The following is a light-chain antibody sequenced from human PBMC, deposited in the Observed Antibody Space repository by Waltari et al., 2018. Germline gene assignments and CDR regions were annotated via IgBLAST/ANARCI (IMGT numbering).Light chain of an antibody. CDR3: QQYGRSWNT. Sequence: DIVLTQSPGPLSLSPGEGAPLPCRASQSVSSSSLAWYQQKPGQAPRLLIHDASSRATGIPDRFSGSGSGTDFTLTIDRLEPEDFAVYYCQQYGRSWNTFGQGTKLEI. CDR2: DAS. J-gene: IGKJ2*01. V-gene: IGKV3-20*01. CDR1: QSVSSSS.